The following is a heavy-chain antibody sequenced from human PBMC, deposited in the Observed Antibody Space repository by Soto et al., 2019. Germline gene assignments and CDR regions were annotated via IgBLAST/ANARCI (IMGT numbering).Heavy chain of an antibody. Sequence: GGSLRLSCAASGFTVSSNYMSWVRQAPGKGLEWVSVIYSGGSTYYADSVKGRFTISRDNSKNTLYLQMNSLRAEDTAVYYCARSVIGVPFGWDYYGMDVWGQGTTVTVSS. D-gene: IGHD3-3*01. CDR1: GFTVSSNY. J-gene: IGHJ6*02. CDR2: IYSGGST. CDR3: ARSVIGVPFGWDYYGMDV. V-gene: IGHV3-53*01.